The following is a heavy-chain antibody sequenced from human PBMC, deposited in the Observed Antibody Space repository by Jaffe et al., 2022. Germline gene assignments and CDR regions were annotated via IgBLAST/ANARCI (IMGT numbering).Heavy chain of an antibody. V-gene: IGHV3-49*04. CDR1: GFTFGDYA. D-gene: IGHD3-22*01. J-gene: IGHJ3*02. CDR2: IRSKAYGGTT. Sequence: EVQLVESGGGLVQPGRSLRLSCTASGFTFGDYAMSWVRQAPGKGLEWVGFIRSKAYGGTTEYAASVKGRFTISRDDSKSIAYLQMNSLKTEDTAVYYCTRDFRDYYDSSGYYVPHDAFDIWGQGTMVTVSS. CDR3: TRDFRDYYDSSGYYVPHDAFDI.